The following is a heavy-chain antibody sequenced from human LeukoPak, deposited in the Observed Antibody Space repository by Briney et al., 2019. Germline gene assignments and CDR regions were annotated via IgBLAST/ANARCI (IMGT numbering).Heavy chain of an antibody. D-gene: IGHD6-19*01. CDR3: ASGSSGWYGEI. Sequence: GGSLRLSCAASGFTFNNYWMRWVRHAPGKGLVWVSRINSDGSTTNYADSVKGRFTISRDNAKNTLYLQMNSLRAEDTAVYYCASGSSGWYGEIWGQGTLVTVSS. CDR2: INSDGSTT. V-gene: IGHV3-74*01. CDR1: GFTFNNYW. J-gene: IGHJ4*02.